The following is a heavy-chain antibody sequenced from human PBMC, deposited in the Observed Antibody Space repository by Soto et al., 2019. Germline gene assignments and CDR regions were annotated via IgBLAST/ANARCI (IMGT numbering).Heavy chain of an antibody. D-gene: IGHD3-10*01. Sequence: SETLSLTCTVSGGSISSGDYYWSWIRQPPGKGLEWIGYIYYSGSTYYNPSLKSRVTISVDTSKNQFSLKLSSGTAADTAVYYCARGTDPYYEGSGSPHFDYWGQGTLVTVSS. V-gene: IGHV4-30-4*01. CDR2: IYYSGST. CDR3: ARGTDPYYEGSGSPHFDY. CDR1: GGSISSGDYY. J-gene: IGHJ4*02.